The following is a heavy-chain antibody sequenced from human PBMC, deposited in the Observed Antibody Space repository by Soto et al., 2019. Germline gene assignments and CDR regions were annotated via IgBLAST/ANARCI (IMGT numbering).Heavy chain of an antibody. Sequence: SETLSLTCTVSGGSISSNIYNWGWIRQPPGKGLEWIGNIHYSGSTYYDSSLKSRVTISVDTSKNQFSLKLSSVTAADTAVYYCARGLITGSRYSGGWYYFDSWGQGTQVTVS. CDR3: ARGLITGSRYSGGWYYFDS. J-gene: IGHJ4*02. CDR1: GGSISSNIYN. CDR2: IHYSGST. V-gene: IGHV4-39*01. D-gene: IGHD2-15*01.